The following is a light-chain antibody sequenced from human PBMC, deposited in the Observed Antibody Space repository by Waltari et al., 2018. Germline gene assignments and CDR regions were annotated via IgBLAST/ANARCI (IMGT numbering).Light chain of an antibody. V-gene: IGLV3-25*03. CDR2: KDT. CDR3: QSTDNSGTYVV. CDR1: ALPKQY. Sequence: ALPKQYSFWYQQRSGQAPVVVIYKDTERPSGIPERFSGSSSGTRVTLTISGVQAEDEADYYCQSTDNSGTYVVFGGGTKLTVL. J-gene: IGLJ2*01.